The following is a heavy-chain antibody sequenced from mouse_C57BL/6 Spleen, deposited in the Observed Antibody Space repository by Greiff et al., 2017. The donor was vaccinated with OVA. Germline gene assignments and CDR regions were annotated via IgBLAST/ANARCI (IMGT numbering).Heavy chain of an antibody. D-gene: IGHD4-1*01. J-gene: IGHJ2*01. CDR1: GYTFTDYY. Sequence: VQLQQSGAELVRPGASVKLSCKASGYTFTDYYINWVKQRPGQGLEWIARIYPGSGNTYYNEKFKGKATLTAEKSSSTAYMQLSSLTSEDSAVYFCARGLLTGDFDYWGQGTTLTVSS. CDR2: IYPGSGNT. V-gene: IGHV1-76*01. CDR3: ARGLLTGDFDY.